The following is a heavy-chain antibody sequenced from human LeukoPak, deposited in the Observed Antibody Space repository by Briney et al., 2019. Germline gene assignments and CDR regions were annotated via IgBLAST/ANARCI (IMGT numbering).Heavy chain of an antibody. CDR2: ISGSGGST. D-gene: IGHD3-10*01. V-gene: IGHV3-23*01. CDR3: AREVGYYGSGSYWFDY. Sequence: GGSLRLPCAASGFTFSSYAMSWVRQAPGKGLEWVSAISGSGGSTYYADFVKGRFTISRDNSKNTLYLQMNSLRAEDTAVYYCAREVGYYGSGSYWFDYWGQGTLVTVSS. J-gene: IGHJ4*02. CDR1: GFTFSSYA.